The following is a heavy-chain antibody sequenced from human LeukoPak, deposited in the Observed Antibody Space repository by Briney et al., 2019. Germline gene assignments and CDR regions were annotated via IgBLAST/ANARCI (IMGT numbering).Heavy chain of an antibody. Sequence: PGGSLRLSCAASGFTFSSYAMHWVRQAPGKGLEWVSYISSSGSTIYYADSVKGRFTISRDNSKNSLYLQMNSLRAEDTAVYYCAREGWNDEEYSFDYWGQGTLVTVSS. V-gene: IGHV3-48*03. J-gene: IGHJ4*02. D-gene: IGHD1-1*01. CDR2: ISSSGSTI. CDR3: AREGWNDEEYSFDY. CDR1: GFTFSSYA.